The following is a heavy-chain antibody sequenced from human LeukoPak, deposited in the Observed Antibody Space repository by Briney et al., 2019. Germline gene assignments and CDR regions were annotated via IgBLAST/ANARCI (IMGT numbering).Heavy chain of an antibody. CDR2: INSDGSST. CDR3: AGGIMITFGGSLDY. J-gene: IGHJ4*02. D-gene: IGHD3-16*01. CDR1: GFTFSSYW. Sequence: PGGSLRLSCAASGFTFSSYWMHWVRQAPGKGLVWVSRINSDGSSTSYADSVKGRFTISRDNAKNTLYLQMNSLRAEDTAVYYCAGGIMITFGGSLDYWGQGTLVTVSS. V-gene: IGHV3-74*01.